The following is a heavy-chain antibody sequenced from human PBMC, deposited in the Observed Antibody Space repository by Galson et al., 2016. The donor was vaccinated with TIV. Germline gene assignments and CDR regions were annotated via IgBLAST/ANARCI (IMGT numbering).Heavy chain of an antibody. V-gene: IGHV3-30*18. CDR2: ISYDGSEQ. D-gene: IGHD4-17*01. CDR1: GFTFSDYG. J-gene: IGHJ4*02. Sequence: SLRLSCAASGFTFSDYGMHWVRQAPGKGLERVAVISYDGSEQYYAGSVKGRFTISRDNSKNTLYLQMNSLRSDDTAMYYCAKDPRLYGDYFLHYFDYWGQGTLVTVSS. CDR3: AKDPRLYGDYFLHYFDY.